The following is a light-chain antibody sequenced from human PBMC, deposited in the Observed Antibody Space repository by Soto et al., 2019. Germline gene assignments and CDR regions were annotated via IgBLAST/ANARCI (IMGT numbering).Light chain of an antibody. CDR1: QSVDSW. CDR2: KTS. J-gene: IGKJ4*02. Sequence: DIQMTQSPSTLSASIGDRVTITCRASQSVDSWLAWYQQKPGKAPKLLIYKTSTLESGVPSRFSGSGSGTEFSLTISSLQPDDFATYYCQQYKCFSLTFAGGTRVEVK. V-gene: IGKV1-5*03. CDR3: QQYKCFSLT.